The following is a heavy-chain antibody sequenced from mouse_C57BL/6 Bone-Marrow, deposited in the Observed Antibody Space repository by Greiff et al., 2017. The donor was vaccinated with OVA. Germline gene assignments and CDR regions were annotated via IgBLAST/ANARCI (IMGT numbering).Heavy chain of an antibody. CDR2: SRNNANDYTT. J-gene: IGHJ4*01. CDR3: VRDEDGNYGAMDY. Sequence: EVQRVEPGGGLVQPGRSLRLSCATSGFTFSDYYMEWVRQAPGKGLEWIAASRNNANDYTTEYSASVKGRFIVSTDTAQSILYSPMYALRAEETAMYSGVRDEDGNYGAMDYWGQGTSVTVSS. D-gene: IGHD2-1*01. V-gene: IGHV7-1*01. CDR1: GFTFSDYY.